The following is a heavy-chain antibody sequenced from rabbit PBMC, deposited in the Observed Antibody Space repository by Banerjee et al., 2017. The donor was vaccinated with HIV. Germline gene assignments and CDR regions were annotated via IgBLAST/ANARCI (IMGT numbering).Heavy chain of an antibody. D-gene: IGHD7-1*01. CDR3: ARSGYAGYGGASYGMDL. CDR1: GFSFGSSYY. V-gene: IGHV1S40*01. J-gene: IGHJ3*01. Sequence: QSLEESGGDLVKPGASLTLTCTASGFSFGSSYYMCWVRQAPGKGLEWIGCIFSDSGHTNYASWAKGRFTITKTSSTTVTLQMTSLTAADTATYFCARSGYAGYGGASYGMDLWGQGTLVTVS. CDR2: IFSDSGHT.